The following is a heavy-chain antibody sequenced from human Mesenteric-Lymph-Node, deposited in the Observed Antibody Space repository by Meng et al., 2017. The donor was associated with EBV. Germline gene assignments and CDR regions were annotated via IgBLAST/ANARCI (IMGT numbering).Heavy chain of an antibody. Sequence: QGQLKQGGAGLLEPSETLSLTCEASGGSFSGYHWSWIRQPSGKGLEYIGEISQSGDTTYNPSLKSRVTISVDRSRNQFSLKMASVTAADTAVYYCARGAIFGIVITYFDYWSQGTLVTVSS. J-gene: IGHJ4*02. D-gene: IGHD3-3*02. V-gene: IGHV4-34*01. CDR1: GGSFSGYH. CDR3: ARGAIFGIVITYFDY. CDR2: ISQSGDT.